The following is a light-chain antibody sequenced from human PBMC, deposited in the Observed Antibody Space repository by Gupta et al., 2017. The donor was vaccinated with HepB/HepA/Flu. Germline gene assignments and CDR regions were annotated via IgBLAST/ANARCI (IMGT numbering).Light chain of an antibody. CDR2: YDS. Sequence: SYVLTQPPSVSVAPGKTARITCGGNNIGSKSVHWYQQKPGQAPVLVIYYDSDRHSGTPERFSGSNSGNTATLTISRVEAGDEADYYCQVWDSSSDHSVVFGGGTKLTVL. CDR1: NIGSKS. CDR3: QVWDSSSDHSVV. V-gene: IGLV3-21*04. J-gene: IGLJ2*01.